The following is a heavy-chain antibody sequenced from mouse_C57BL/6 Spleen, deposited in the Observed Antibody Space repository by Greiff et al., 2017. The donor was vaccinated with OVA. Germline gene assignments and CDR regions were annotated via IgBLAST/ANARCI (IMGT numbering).Heavy chain of an antibody. Sequence: QVTLKESGPGILQPSQTLSLTCSFSGFSLSTFGMGVGWIRQPSGKGLEWLAHIWWDDDKYYNPALKSRLTISKDTSKNQVFLKIANVDTAATATYYCARMYHGYYVSDWYFDVWGTGTTVTVSS. D-gene: IGHD2-3*01. J-gene: IGHJ1*03. CDR3: ARMYHGYYVSDWYFDV. CDR2: IWWDDDK. CDR1: GFSLSTFGMG. V-gene: IGHV8-8*01.